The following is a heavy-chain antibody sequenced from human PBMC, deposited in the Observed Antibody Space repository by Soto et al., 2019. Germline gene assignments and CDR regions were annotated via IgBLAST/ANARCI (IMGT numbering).Heavy chain of an antibody. CDR1: GGTFSSYA. J-gene: IGHJ6*02. Sequence: QVQLVQSGAEVKKPGSSVKVSCKASGGTFSSYAISWVRQAPGQGLEWMGGIIPIFGTANYAQKFQGRVTITADESTSTAYMELSRLRSEDTAVYYCARDPGERGYGDYHYYGMDVWGQGTTVTVSS. CDR2: IIPIFGTA. V-gene: IGHV1-69*01. CDR3: ARDPGERGYGDYHYYGMDV. D-gene: IGHD3-16*01.